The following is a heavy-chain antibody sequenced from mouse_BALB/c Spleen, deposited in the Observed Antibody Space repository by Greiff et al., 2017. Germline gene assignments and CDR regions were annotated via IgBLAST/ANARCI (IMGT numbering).Heavy chain of an antibody. Sequence: EVQVVESGGGLVKPGGSLKLSCAASGFTFSSYAMSWVRQSPEKRLEWVAEISSGGSYTYYPDTVTGRFTISRDNAKNTLYLEMSSLRSEDTAMYYCARNGSYAMDYWGQGTSVTVSS. CDR1: GFTFSSYA. V-gene: IGHV5-9-4*01. CDR3: ARNGSYAMDY. CDR2: ISSGGSYT. D-gene: IGHD1-1*02. J-gene: IGHJ4*01.